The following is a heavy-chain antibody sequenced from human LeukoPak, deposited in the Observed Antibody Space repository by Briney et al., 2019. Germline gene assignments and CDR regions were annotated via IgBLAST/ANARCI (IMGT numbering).Heavy chain of an antibody. D-gene: IGHD5-12*01. CDR1: GFTFSSYA. J-gene: IGHJ4*02. Sequence: PGGSLRLSCTTSGFTFSSYAMSWVRQAPGKGLEWVSTISSSGGSTYYPDSVKGRFTISRDNSKNTLYLQMNSLRAEDTTVYYCAKPFWGYSGYNHYFDYWGQGTLVTVSS. CDR2: ISSSGGST. CDR3: AKPFWGYSGYNHYFDY. V-gene: IGHV3-23*01.